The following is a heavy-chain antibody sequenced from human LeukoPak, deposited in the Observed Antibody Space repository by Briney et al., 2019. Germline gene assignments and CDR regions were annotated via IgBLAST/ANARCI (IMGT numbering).Heavy chain of an antibody. D-gene: IGHD2-15*01. J-gene: IGHJ5*02. V-gene: IGHV5-51*01. CDR1: GYSFTNYW. CDR3: ARQEYCSGGSCYTWFDP. Sequence: GESLKISCKGSGYSFTNYWIAWVRQMPGKGLEWMGIIYPGDSDIRYSPSFQGQVTISADKSISTAYLQWSSLKASDTAMYYCARQEYCSGGSCYTWFDPWGQGTLVTVSS. CDR2: IYPGDSDI.